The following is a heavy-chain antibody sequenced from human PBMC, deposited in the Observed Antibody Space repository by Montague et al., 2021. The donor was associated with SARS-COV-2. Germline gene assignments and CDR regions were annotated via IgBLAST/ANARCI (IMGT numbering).Heavy chain of an antibody. CDR3: VRFQEGKFGSRTYSPFWYFGF. J-gene: IGHJ2*01. V-gene: IGHV4-59*08. CDR2: IFYSGIS. D-gene: IGHD3-10*01. Sequence: SETLSLTCTVSGGSISSYYWSWIRQPPGKGLEYIGYIFYSGISTYNPSLLSRVTMSVDTSKNQFSLKLTSVTAADTAVYYCVRFQEGKFGSRTYSPFWYFGFRFRGTLDTVSA. CDR1: GGSISSYY.